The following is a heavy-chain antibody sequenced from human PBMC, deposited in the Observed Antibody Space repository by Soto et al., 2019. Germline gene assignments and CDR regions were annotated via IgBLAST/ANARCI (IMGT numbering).Heavy chain of an antibody. CDR3: AILRRQRATATMSGSWN. CDR1: GFTFSDYF. Sequence: GGSLRLSCAASGFTFSDYFMDWVRQVPGKGLEWVGRIRDKPNGYTTECAASVKGRFTISRDDSENSLFLQMNSLETEDTAVYYCAILRRQRATATMSGSWNRGQGTLVTVSS. V-gene: IGHV3-72*01. J-gene: IGHJ4*02. CDR2: IRDKPNGYTT. D-gene: IGHD1-1*01.